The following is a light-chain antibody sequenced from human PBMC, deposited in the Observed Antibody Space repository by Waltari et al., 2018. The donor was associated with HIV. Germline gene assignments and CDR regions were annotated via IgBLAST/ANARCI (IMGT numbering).Light chain of an antibody. V-gene: IGLV3-1*01. CDR3: QAWDSSTGV. Sequence: SYELTQPPSVSVSPGQTAHITCSGDILRGKYACWSQQKPGPSPVLVIYQDSKLPSGIPERFSGSNSGNTATLTISGTQAMDEADYYCQAWDSSTGVFGTGTKVTVL. J-gene: IGLJ1*01. CDR1: ILRGKY. CDR2: QDS.